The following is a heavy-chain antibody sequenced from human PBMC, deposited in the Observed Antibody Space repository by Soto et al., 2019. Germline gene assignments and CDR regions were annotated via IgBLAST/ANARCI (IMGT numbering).Heavy chain of an antibody. CDR2: TYYRGNT. Sequence: QVQLQESGPGLVKPSQTLSLTCTVSGGSISSGGYYWSRIRQHPGKGLECIGYTYYRGNTYYNPSLNSRVTTSVDTSKNQFSLNLSSVTAADTAVDYCAGEPSIWGQGTLVTVSS. CDR1: GGSISSGGYY. J-gene: IGHJ4*02. CDR3: AGEPSI. V-gene: IGHV4-31*03.